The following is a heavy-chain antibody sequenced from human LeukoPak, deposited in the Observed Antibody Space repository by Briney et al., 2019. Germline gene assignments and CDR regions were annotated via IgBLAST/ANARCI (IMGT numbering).Heavy chain of an antibody. CDR2: MNPNSGNT. J-gene: IGHJ4*02. V-gene: IGHV1-8*01. D-gene: IGHD3-22*01. CDR3: ARSYYDSSGSLFFDY. CDR1: GYTFTSYD. Sequence: ASVKVSCKASGYTFTSYDMNWVRQATGQGLERMRWMNPNSGNTGYAQKFQGRVTMTRNTSISTAYMELSSLRSEDTAVYYCARSYYDSSGSLFFDYWGQGTLVTVSS.